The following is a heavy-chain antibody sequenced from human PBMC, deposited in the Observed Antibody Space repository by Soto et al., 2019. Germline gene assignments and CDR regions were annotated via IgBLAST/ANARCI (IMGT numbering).Heavy chain of an antibody. CDR1: RGAFSSYA. CDR3: ATTPNSSSFLDY. Sequence: QVQLVQSGAEVKKPGSSVKVSCRATRGAFSSYAFYWVRQAPGQGLEWMGGILPLFGTPNYAQQFQGRITITADESTSTAYMERSSLTSEDTAVYYCATTPNSSSFLDYWGQGTLVSVSS. CDR2: ILPLFGTP. D-gene: IGHD6-6*01. J-gene: IGHJ4*02. V-gene: IGHV1-69*01.